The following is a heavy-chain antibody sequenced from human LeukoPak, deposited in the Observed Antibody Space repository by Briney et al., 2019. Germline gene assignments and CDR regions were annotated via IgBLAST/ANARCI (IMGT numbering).Heavy chain of an antibody. CDR2: INHSGST. Sequence: PSETLSLTCAVYGGSFSGYYWSWIRQPPGKGLEWIGEINHSGSTNYNPSLKSRVTISVDTSKNQFSLKLSSVTAADTAMYYCARELPPVVNYRFDHWGQGTLVTVSS. D-gene: IGHD1-7*01. CDR1: GGSFSGYY. V-gene: IGHV4-34*01. J-gene: IGHJ5*02. CDR3: ARELPPVVNYRFDH.